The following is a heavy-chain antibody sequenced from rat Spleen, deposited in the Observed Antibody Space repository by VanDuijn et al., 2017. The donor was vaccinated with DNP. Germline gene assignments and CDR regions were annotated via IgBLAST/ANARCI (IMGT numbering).Heavy chain of an antibody. J-gene: IGHJ4*01. CDR3: ARHRTIMPYYYAMDA. CDR1: GFTFSDYY. V-gene: IGHV5-7*01. Sequence: EVQLVESGGGLVQPGRSLKLSCAVSGFTFSDYYMAWVRQAPAKGLERVATISYNGGTPYYRDSVKGRFSLSSDNAQSTLYLQMDSLRSEDTATYYCARHRTIMPYYYAMDAWGQGASVTVSS. D-gene: IGHD1-12*01. CDR2: ISYNGGTP.